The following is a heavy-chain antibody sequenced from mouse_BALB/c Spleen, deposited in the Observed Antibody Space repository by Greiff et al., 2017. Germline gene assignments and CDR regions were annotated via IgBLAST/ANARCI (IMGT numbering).Heavy chain of an antibody. Sequence: QVQLKQPGAELVKPGASVKLSCKASGYTFTSYYMYWVKQRPGQGLEWIGGINPSNGGTNFNEKFKSKATLTVDKSSSTAYMQLSSLTSEDSAVYYCTRFSRYEGDAMDYWGQGTSVTVSS. CDR1: GYTFTSYY. D-gene: IGHD2-3*01. V-gene: IGHV1S81*02. CDR3: TRFSRYEGDAMDY. CDR2: INPSNGGT. J-gene: IGHJ4*01.